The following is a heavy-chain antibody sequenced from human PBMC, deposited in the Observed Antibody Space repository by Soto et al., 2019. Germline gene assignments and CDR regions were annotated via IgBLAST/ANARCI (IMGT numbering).Heavy chain of an antibody. Sequence: SETLSLTCAVSSGSISSSNWWSWVRQPPGKGLEWIGEIYHSGSTNYNPSLKSRVTISVDKSKNQFSLKLSSVTAADTAVYYCARVWKSVVVAATNKRDYYYYYMDVWGKGTTVTVSS. CDR1: SGSISSSNW. CDR3: ARVWKSVVVAATNKRDYYYYYMDV. D-gene: IGHD2-15*01. CDR2: IYHSGST. V-gene: IGHV4-4*02. J-gene: IGHJ6*03.